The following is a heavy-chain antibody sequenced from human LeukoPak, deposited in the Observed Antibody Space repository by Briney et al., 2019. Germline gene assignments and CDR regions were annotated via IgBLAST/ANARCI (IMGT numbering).Heavy chain of an antibody. CDR1: GFAFSSFE. V-gene: IGHV3-48*03. D-gene: IGHD5-12*01. Sequence: PGGSLRLSCAGCGFAFSSFEMNWVRQAPGKGLEWVSYISTSGSNIHYAGSVKGRFTISRDNAKNSLYLQMNSLREEDTAVYYCARGTTINNFDYWGQGTLVTVSS. CDR2: ISTSGSNI. CDR3: ARGTTINNFDY. J-gene: IGHJ4*02.